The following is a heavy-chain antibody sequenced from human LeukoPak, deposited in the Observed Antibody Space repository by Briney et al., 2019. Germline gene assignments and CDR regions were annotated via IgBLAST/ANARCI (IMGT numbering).Heavy chain of an antibody. J-gene: IGHJ4*02. CDR1: GGTFSSYA. V-gene: IGHV1-69*04. Sequence: SVKVSCKASGGTFSSYAISWVRQAPGQGLEWTGRIIPILGIANYAQKFQGRVTITADKSTSTAYMELSSLRSEDTAVYYCATVRLGDVLGYWGQGTLVTVSS. D-gene: IGHD3-16*01. CDR2: IIPILGIA. CDR3: ATVRLGDVLGY.